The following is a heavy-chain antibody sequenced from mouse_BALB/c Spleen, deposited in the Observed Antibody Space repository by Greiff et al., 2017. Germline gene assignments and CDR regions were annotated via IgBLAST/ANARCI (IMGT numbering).Heavy chain of an antibody. CDR2: ISSGSSTI. CDR1: GFTFSSFG. V-gene: IGHV5-17*02. Sequence: DVQLVESGGGLVQPGGSRKLSCAASGFTFSSFGMHWVRQAPEKGLEWVAYISSGSSTIYYADTVKGRFTISRDNPKNTLFLQMTSLRSEDTAMYYCARFEGYGAMDYWGQGTSVTVSS. D-gene: IGHD2-3*01. J-gene: IGHJ4*01. CDR3: ARFEGYGAMDY.